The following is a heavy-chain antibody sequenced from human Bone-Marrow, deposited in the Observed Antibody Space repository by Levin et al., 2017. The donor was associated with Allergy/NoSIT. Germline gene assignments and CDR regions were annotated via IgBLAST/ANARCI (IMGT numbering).Heavy chain of an antibody. CDR2: LNGSGGTI. Sequence: GESLKISCVASGFNFRTYAMSWFRQAPGKGLDWVAGLNGSGGTIYYADSVKGRFTISRDNAQNTLYLHMSGLRGDDAGVYYCAPSSGWYALDYLGQGTLVTVAS. D-gene: IGHD6-19*01. J-gene: IGHJ4*02. V-gene: IGHV3-23*01. CDR1: GFNFRTYA. CDR3: APSSGWYALDY.